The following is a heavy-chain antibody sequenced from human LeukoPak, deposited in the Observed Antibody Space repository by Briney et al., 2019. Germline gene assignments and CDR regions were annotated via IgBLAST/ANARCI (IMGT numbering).Heavy chain of an antibody. D-gene: IGHD1-26*01. J-gene: IGHJ5*02. Sequence: ASVKVSCKASGYPFSTHYMYWVRQAPGQGLEWMGIINPSGGTTSYAQKFQGRVTMTRDTSTSTVYMELSSLRSEDTAVYYCASEGGSHHQYNWFDPWGQGTLVTVSS. V-gene: IGHV1-46*01. CDR2: INPSGGTT. CDR1: GYPFSTHY. CDR3: ASEGGSHHQYNWFDP.